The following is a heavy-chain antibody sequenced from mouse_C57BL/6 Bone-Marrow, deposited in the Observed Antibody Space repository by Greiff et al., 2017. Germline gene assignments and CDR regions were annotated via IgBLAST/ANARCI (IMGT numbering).Heavy chain of an antibody. Sequence: VQLQQSDAELVKPGASVKISCKVSGYTFTDHTIHWMKQRPEQGLEWIGYIYPRDGSTKYNEQFKGKAPLTADKSSSTAYMQLNSLTSEDSAVDFCARGALYGSIFDYWGQGTTRTVSS. CDR3: ARGALYGSIFDY. CDR1: GYTFTDHT. V-gene: IGHV1-78*01. J-gene: IGHJ2*01. CDR2: IYPRDGST. D-gene: IGHD1-1*01.